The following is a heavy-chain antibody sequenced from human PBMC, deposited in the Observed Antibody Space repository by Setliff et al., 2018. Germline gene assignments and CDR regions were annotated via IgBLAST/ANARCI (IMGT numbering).Heavy chain of an antibody. J-gene: IGHJ4*02. CDR1: DDSFTSSRYY. Sequence: ETLSLTCTVSDDSFTSSRYYWGWIRQAPGSGLEWIGSISYSGTPYYNASVESRVTISIDTSRNQFSLELRSVTAADTAVYYCAGGGGWIQLFDYWGLGTQVTVSS. V-gene: IGHV4-39*01. CDR3: AGGGGWIQLFDY. D-gene: IGHD5-18*01. CDR2: ISYSGTP.